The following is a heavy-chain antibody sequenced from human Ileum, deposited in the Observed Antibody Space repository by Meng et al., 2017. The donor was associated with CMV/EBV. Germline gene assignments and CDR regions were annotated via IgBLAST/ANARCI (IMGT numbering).Heavy chain of an antibody. V-gene: IGHV4-4*07. CDR1: DGSISSYY. Sequence: VQLQESGPGLLKPSETLSLTCPVSDGSISSYYWSWIRQSAGKGLEWIGRIHTSGTTNYNPSLKSRVTLSLDTSKDQFSLKLTSVTAADTAVYYCAREKSSCTSSTCYGVDSWGQGTLVTVSS. D-gene: IGHD2-2*01. CDR3: AREKSSCTSSTCYGVDS. J-gene: IGHJ4*02. CDR2: IHTSGTT.